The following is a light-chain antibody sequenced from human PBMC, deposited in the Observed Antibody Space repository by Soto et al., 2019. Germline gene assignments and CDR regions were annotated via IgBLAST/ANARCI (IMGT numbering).Light chain of an antibody. CDR2: AAS. Sequence: DIQLTQSPSLLSASVGDRVTITCRASHYISSYLAWYHQKPGKAPKLLIYAASTLQSGVPSRFSGSGSGTDFTLTISCLQSEDFATYYCQQYYSYPITFGQGTRLEIK. CDR1: HYISSY. J-gene: IGKJ5*01. CDR3: QQYYSYPIT. V-gene: IGKV1-9*01.